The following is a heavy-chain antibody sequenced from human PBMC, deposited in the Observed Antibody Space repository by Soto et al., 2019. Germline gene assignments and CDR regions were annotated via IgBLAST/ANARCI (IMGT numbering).Heavy chain of an antibody. CDR3: ARAGSTICQTQACYYFGMDV. J-gene: IGHJ6*01. D-gene: IGHD2-2*01. Sequence: GGSLRLSCAGFGFSNYNVNRVRQAPGKWLEWFAVVSSDGNNKYYADSVKGRFTISRDNSKNTVYLHMNSLRGEDTARYYCARAGSTICQTQACYYFGMDVCGLGTTVTVSS. V-gene: IGHV3-30-3*01. CDR2: VSSDGNNK. CDR1: FGFSNYN.